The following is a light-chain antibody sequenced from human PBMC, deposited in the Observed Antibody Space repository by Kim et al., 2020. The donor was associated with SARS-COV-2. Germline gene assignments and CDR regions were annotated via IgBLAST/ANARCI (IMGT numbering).Light chain of an antibody. Sequence: QSITISCTGTSSDLGGYNYVSWYQQHPGKAPKLMIYSVSHRPSGVSNRFSGSKSGNTASLTICGLQAEDEADYYCSSYTSSSTVVFGGGTQLTVL. J-gene: IGLJ2*01. CDR1: SSDLGGYNY. V-gene: IGLV2-14*03. CDR3: SSYTSSSTVV. CDR2: SVS.